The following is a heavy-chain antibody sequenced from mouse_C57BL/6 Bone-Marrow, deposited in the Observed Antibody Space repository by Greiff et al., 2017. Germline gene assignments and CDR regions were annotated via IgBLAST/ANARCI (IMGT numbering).Heavy chain of an antibody. CDR3: ARDYGSSYYFDY. D-gene: IGHD1-1*01. CDR2: INPYNGGT. V-gene: IGHV1-19*01. CDR1: GYTFTDYY. J-gene: IGHJ2*01. Sequence: VHVKQSGPVLVKPGASVKMSCKASGYTFTDYYMNWVKQSHGKSLEWIGVINPYNGGTSYNQKFKGKATLTVDKSSSTAYMELNSLTSSDSAVYYCARDYGSSYYFDYWGQGTTLTVSS.